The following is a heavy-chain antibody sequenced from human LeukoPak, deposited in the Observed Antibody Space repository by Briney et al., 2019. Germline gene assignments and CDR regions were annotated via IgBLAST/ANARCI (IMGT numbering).Heavy chain of an antibody. CDR1: GFTFSSYA. V-gene: IGHV3-23*01. D-gene: IGHD3-9*01. CDR3: ATKRDILTGYLPFDY. J-gene: IGHJ4*02. Sequence: PGGSLRLSCAASGFTFSSYAVSWVRQGPGKGLEWGSAISGSGGSTYYADSVKGRFTISRDNSKNTLYLQMNSLRAEDTAVYYCATKRDILTGYLPFDYWGQGTLVTVSS. CDR2: ISGSGGST.